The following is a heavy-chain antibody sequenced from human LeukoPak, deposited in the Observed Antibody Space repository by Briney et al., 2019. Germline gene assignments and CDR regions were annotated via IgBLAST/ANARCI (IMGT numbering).Heavy chain of an antibody. CDR3: ARRVPTVTTPHDAFDI. CDR2: IYHSGVT. J-gene: IGHJ3*02. V-gene: IGHV4-38-2*02. D-gene: IGHD4-17*01. Sequence: SETLSLTCTVSGYSISSGYYWAWIRQSPGKGLDWIASIYHSGVTYYNPSLKSRVTISVDTSKNQFSLKLSSVTAADTAVYYCARRVPTVTTPHDAFDIWGHGTMVTVSS. CDR1: GYSISSGYY.